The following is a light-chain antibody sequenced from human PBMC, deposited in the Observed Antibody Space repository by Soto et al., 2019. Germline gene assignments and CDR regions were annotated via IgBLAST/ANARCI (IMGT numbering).Light chain of an antibody. J-gene: IGKJ4*01. CDR1: QTMNHY. CDR3: QQYGSSPPT. V-gene: IGKV1-39*01. CDR2: ATS. Sequence: DIQMTQSPSSLSASVGDRVTITCRASQTMNHYLNWYQQKPGTAPSLVIYATSNLESGVPSRFSGSGSGTEFTLTISRLEPEDFAVYYCQQYGSSPPTFGGGTKVEIK.